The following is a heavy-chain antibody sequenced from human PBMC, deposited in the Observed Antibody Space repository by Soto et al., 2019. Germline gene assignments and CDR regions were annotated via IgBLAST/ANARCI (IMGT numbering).Heavy chain of an antibody. Sequence: ASVKVSCKASGYTFTCYYMHWVRQAPGQGLEWMGWINPNSGGTNYAQKFQGRVTMTRDTSISTAYMELSRLRSDDTAVYYCARERVDTAMVNDYCYGMDVWGQGTTVTVSS. D-gene: IGHD5-18*01. CDR2: INPNSGGT. V-gene: IGHV1-2*02. CDR1: GYTFTCYY. J-gene: IGHJ6*02. CDR3: ARERVDTAMVNDYCYGMDV.